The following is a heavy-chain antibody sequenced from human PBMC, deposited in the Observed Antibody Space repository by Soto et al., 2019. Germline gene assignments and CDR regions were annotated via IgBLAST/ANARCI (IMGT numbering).Heavy chain of an antibody. V-gene: IGHV1-2*02. CDR2: SNPTSGGT. Sequence: GXSXKVSFKATGYSXIDYYRHWVRQAPGQGLEWMGWSNPTSGGTNYARKFQVRFTITRDTSVNTAYIELSRLTSDDTAVYYCARSMKLVGARDYWGQGTLVTVSS. D-gene: IGHD1-26*01. CDR1: GYSXIDYY. CDR3: ARSMKLVGARDY. J-gene: IGHJ4*02.